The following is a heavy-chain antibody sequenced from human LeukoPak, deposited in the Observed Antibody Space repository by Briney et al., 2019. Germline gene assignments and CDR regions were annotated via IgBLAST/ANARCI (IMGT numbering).Heavy chain of an antibody. D-gene: IGHD5-18*01. CDR3: ARVSGYSYGTTV. J-gene: IGHJ4*02. Sequence: GGSLRLSCAASGFTFSSYSMNWVRQAPGKGLEWVSSISSSSSYIYYADSVKGRFTISRDNAKNSLYLQMNSLRAEDTAVYYCARVSGYSYGTTVWGQGTPVTVSS. CDR1: GFTFSSYS. V-gene: IGHV3-21*01. CDR2: ISSSSSYI.